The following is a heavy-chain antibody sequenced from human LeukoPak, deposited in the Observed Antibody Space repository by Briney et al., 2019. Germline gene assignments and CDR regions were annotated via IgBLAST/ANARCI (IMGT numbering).Heavy chain of an antibody. Sequence: GGSLRLSCAASGFTFSSYAMSWVRQAPGKGLEWVSAFSGSGGSTYYADSVKGRFPISRDNSKNTLYLQMNSLRAEDTAVYYCAKRTSGLMITFGGVIGAYFDYWGQGTLVTVSS. V-gene: IGHV3-23*01. CDR1: GFTFSSYA. D-gene: IGHD3-16*02. CDR3: AKRTSGLMITFGGVIGAYFDY. J-gene: IGHJ4*02. CDR2: FSGSGGST.